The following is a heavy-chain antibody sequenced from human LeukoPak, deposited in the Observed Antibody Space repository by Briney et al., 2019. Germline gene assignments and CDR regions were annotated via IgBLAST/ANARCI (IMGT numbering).Heavy chain of an antibody. CDR3: AKDGYGSGSYF. CDR2: ISGSGGST. Sequence: GGSVRLSCAASGFTFSSYGMSWVRQAPGKGLEWVSAISGSGGSTYYADSVKGRFTISRDNSKNTLNLQMNSLRAEDTAVYYCAKDGYGSGSYFWGQGTLVTDSS. D-gene: IGHD3-10*01. V-gene: IGHV3-23*01. CDR1: GFTFSSYG. J-gene: IGHJ4*02.